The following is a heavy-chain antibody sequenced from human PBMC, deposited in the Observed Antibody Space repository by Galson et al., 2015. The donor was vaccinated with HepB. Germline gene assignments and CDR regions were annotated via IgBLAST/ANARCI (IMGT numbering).Heavy chain of an antibody. J-gene: IGHJ4*02. CDR1: GYTFTNFD. V-gene: IGHV1-18*04. CDR3: ARDALRYVY. D-gene: IGHD1-14*01. Sequence: SVKVSCKASGYTFTNFDITWLRQAPGQGLEWMAWISINNGNTNYAQKFQGRVTLTADTSTNTAYMELRSLRSDDTAVYYCARDALRYVYWGQGTLVTVSS. CDR2: ISINNGNT.